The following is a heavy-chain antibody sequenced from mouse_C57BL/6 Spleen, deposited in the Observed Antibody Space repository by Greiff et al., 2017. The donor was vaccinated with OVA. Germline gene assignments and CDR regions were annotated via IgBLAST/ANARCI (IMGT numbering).Heavy chain of an antibody. V-gene: IGHV2-2*01. CDR2: IWSGGST. D-gene: IGHD1-1*01. CDR3: ASHYYGSSAWFAY. J-gene: IGHJ3*01. Sequence: QVQLKESGPGLVQPSQSLSITCTVSGFSLTSYGVHWVRQSPGKGLEWLGVIWSGGSTDYNAAFISRLSISKDNSKSQVFFKMNSLQADDTAIYYCASHYYGSSAWFAYWGQGTLVTVSA. CDR1: GFSLTSYG.